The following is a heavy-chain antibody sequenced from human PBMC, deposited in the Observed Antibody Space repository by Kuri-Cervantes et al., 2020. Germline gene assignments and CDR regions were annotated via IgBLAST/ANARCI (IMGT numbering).Heavy chain of an antibody. CDR3: AKDGQWFGGSKANFDY. J-gene: IGHJ4*02. V-gene: IGHV3-30*18. Sequence: GESLKISCAASGFTFSTHGMHWVRQAPGKGLEWVAVISYDGSNEYYADSVKGRFTISRDNSKNTLYLQMNSLRAEDTAIYYCAKDGQWFGGSKANFDYWGQGTLVTVSS. CDR2: ISYDGSNE. D-gene: IGHD2-15*01. CDR1: GFTFSTHG.